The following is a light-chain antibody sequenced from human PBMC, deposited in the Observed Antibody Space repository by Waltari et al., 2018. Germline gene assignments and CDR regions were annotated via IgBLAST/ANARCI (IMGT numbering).Light chain of an antibody. CDR2: GVI. CDR1: SSDVGNDNL. Sequence: QSALTQPASVSGSPGQSITISCTRSSSDVGNDNLVSWYQKHPGQAPKCVIYGVIQRPSGVSVRFSGSKSGNTASLTISGLQAEDEADYYCCSYAGSSTLVFGGGTKLTVL. V-gene: IGLV2-23*02. CDR3: CSYAGSSTLV. J-gene: IGLJ2*01.